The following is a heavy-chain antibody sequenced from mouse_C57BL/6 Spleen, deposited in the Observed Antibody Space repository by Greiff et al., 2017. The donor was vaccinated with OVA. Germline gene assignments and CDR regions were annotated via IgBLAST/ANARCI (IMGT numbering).Heavy chain of an antibody. D-gene: IGHD2-3*01. Sequence: VQLQQSGAELVRPGTSVKVSCKASGYAFTNYLIEWVKQRPGQGLEWIGVINPGSGGTNYNEKFKGKATLTADKSSSTAYMQLSSLTSEDSAVYFCARDGYYGGFAYWGQGTLVTVSA. CDR1: GYAFTNYL. CDR3: ARDGYYGGFAY. CDR2: INPGSGGT. V-gene: IGHV1-54*01. J-gene: IGHJ3*01.